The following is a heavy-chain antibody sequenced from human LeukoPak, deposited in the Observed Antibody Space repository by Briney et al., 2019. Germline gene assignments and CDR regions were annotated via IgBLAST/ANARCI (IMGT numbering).Heavy chain of an antibody. Sequence: GESLKISCKGSGYSFTTYWIGWVRQMPGKGLEWMGIIYPGDSHTGYSPSFQGQVTISADKSITTAYLQWSSLEASDTAMFYCARTDSSGYRFDSWGQGTLVTVSS. D-gene: IGHD3-22*01. V-gene: IGHV5-51*01. CDR2: IYPGDSHT. CDR1: GYSFTTYW. J-gene: IGHJ4*02. CDR3: ARTDSSGYRFDS.